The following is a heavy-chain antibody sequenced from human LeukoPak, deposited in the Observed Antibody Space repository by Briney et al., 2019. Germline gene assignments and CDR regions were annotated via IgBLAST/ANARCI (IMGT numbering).Heavy chain of an antibody. CDR3: ARHGKTWFGEYPRPYKWFDL. CDR1: GDSVGRDF. D-gene: IGHD3-10*01. V-gene: IGHV4-59*08. CDR2: VYSSGTT. J-gene: IGHJ5*02. Sequence: PSETLSLICTVSGDSVGRDFWSWIRQPPRQGLAWVGYVYSSGTTNYSPSLKSRVTISLDTSNNEVSLELSSVTAADTAVYYCARHGKTWFGEYPRPYKWFDLWGQGTLVSVSS.